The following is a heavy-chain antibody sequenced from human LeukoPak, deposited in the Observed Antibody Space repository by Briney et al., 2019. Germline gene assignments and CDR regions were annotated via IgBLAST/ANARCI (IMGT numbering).Heavy chain of an antibody. CDR3: ARDESPSYDILTGYYHYFDY. D-gene: IGHD3-9*01. CDR1: GFTFSSYW. Sequence: QAGGSLRLSCAASGFTFSSYWMNWARQAPGKGLEWVASINHNGNVNYYVDSVKGRFTISRDNAKNSLYLQMNSLRAEDTAVYYCARDESPSYDILTGYYHYFDYWGQGTLVTVSS. V-gene: IGHV3-7*01. J-gene: IGHJ4*02. CDR2: INHNGNVN.